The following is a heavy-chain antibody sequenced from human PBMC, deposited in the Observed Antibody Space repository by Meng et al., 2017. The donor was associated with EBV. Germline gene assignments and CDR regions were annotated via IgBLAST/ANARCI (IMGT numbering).Heavy chain of an antibody. CDR3: AKHRLGPLDY. CDR1: WFTLSRNY. Sequence: VQPASSGGCVSPPGGPLRLSFASSWFTLSRNYMRWFRQAPGKGLEWVSVIYSGGSTYYAASVKGRFTISRDNSKNTLYLQMNSLRAEDTAVYYCAKHRLGPLDYWGQGTLVTVSS. D-gene: IGHD5-12*01. V-gene: IGHV3-53*01. CDR2: IYSGGST. J-gene: IGHJ4*02.